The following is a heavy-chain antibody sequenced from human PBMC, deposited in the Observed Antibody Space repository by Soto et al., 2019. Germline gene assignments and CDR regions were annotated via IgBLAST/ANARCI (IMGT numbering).Heavy chain of an antibody. V-gene: IGHV3-21*01. J-gene: IGHJ6*02. Sequence: QLVESGGGLVKPGGSLRVSCAASRFAFSSYSMHWVRQAPMKGLEWVASINSVASYVYYADSVEGRFTISRDNAKNSVCLQMNSLRAEDTAVYYCTRDRSSFMRGRIRGPYGGLDVWGQGTTVLVS. CDR3: TRDRSSFMRGRIRGPYGGLDV. CDR2: INSVASYV. D-gene: IGHD3-10*01. CDR1: RFAFSSYS.